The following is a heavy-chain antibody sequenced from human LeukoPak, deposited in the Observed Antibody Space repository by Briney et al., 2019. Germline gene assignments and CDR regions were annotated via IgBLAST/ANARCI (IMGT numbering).Heavy chain of an antibody. J-gene: IGHJ6*02. D-gene: IGHD3-22*01. Sequence: WASVKVSCKASGGTFSSYAISWVRQAPGQGLEWMGGIIPIFGTANYAQKFQGRVTITADKSTSTAYMELSSLRSEDTAVYYCARDRYYYDSSGQEGSMDVWGQGTTVTVSS. CDR3: ARDRYYYDSSGQEGSMDV. CDR1: GGTFSSYA. V-gene: IGHV1-69*06. CDR2: IIPIFGTA.